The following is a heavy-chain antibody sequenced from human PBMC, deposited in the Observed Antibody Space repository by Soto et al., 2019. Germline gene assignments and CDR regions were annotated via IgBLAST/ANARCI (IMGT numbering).Heavy chain of an antibody. CDR3: ASSSGWWRLDV. Sequence: QVQLQESGPGLVKPSETLSLTCGVSGDSINNGFWWTWVRQPPGKGLEWIGEKHHSGSTNYNLSLKSRVSISLDKSKNQFSLNLSSVTAADTAAYFCASSSGWWRLDVWGQGTTVTVSS. CDR1: GDSINNGFW. D-gene: IGHD6-19*01. V-gene: IGHV4-4*02. J-gene: IGHJ6*02. CDR2: KHHSGST.